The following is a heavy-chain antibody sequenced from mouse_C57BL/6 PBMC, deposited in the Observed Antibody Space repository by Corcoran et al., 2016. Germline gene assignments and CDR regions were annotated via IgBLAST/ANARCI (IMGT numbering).Heavy chain of an antibody. V-gene: IGHV3-6*01. CDR1: VYSITSGYY. CDR3: AREGRLPLLDY. CDR2: ISYDGSN. J-gene: IGHJ2*01. Sequence: DVQLQESGPGLVKPSQSLSLTCSVIVYSITSGYYWNWIRQFPGNKLEWMGYISYDGSNNYNPSLKNRISITRDTSKNQFFLKLNSVTTEDTATYYCAREGRLPLLDYWGQGTTLTVSS. D-gene: IGHD2-4*01.